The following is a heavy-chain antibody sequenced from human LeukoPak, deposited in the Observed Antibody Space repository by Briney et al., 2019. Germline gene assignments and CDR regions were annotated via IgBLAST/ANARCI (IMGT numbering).Heavy chain of an antibody. J-gene: IGHJ4*02. CDR3: ARGRIPVAGAYLY. D-gene: IGHD6-19*01. Sequence: SETLSLTCTVSGGSINNYYWNWIRQSAGKGLEWIGRIYTSGSTNYNPSLKSRVTISVHTSKNQFSLGLSSVTAADTAVYYCARGRIPVAGAYLYWGQGILVTVSS. V-gene: IGHV4-4*07. CDR2: IYTSGST. CDR1: GGSINNYY.